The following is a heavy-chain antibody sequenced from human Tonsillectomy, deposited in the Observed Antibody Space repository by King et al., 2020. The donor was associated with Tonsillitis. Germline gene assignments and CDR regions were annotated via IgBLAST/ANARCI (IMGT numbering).Heavy chain of an antibody. D-gene: IGHD3-10*01. CDR1: GFTFSSYA. V-gene: IGHV3-23*04. J-gene: IGHJ4*02. Sequence: VQLVESGGGLVQPGGSLRLSCAASGFTFSSYAMSWVRQAPGKGLEWVSAISGSGGSTYYADSGKDRFTISREHSKNTLYLQMNSLRAEDTAVYYCAKHIWFGELSGDYWGQGTLVTVSS. CDR2: ISGSGGST. CDR3: AKHIWFGELSGDY.